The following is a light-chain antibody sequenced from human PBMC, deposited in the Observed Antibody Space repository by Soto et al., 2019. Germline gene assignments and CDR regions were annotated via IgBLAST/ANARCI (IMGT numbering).Light chain of an antibody. CDR1: QSVNSN. V-gene: IGKV3-15*01. CDR3: QEYNTSPWT. CDR2: GAS. J-gene: IGKJ1*01. Sequence: ETVMTQSPATLSVSPGERATLSCRASQSVNSNLAWYQQKLGQAPRVRIYGASTSATGIPDRFSGSGSGTEFIPTISSLQSEDFAVYDCQEYNTSPWTFGQGTKVEIK.